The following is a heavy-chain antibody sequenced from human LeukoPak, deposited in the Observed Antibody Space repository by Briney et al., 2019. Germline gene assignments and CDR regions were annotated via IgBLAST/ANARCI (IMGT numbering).Heavy chain of an antibody. CDR1: GGTFSSYA. J-gene: IGHJ6*02. Sequence: ASVKVSCKASGGTFSSYAISWVRQAPGQGLEWMGGIIPIFGTANYAQKFQGRVTITADESTSTAYMELSSLRSEDTAVYYCARDFADIVVVPAAIVDYYYGMDVWGQGTTVTVSS. D-gene: IGHD2-2*02. CDR3: ARDFADIVVVPAAIVDYYYGMDV. CDR2: IIPIFGTA. V-gene: IGHV1-69*13.